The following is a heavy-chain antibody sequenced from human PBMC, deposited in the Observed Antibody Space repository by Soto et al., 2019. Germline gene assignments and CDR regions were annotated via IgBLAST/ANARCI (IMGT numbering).Heavy chain of an antibody. Sequence: EVQLLDSGGGLVQPGGSLRLSCAASGFTFNNYAMTWVRQAPGKGLEWVSAISGGGDTTSYADSVKGRFTVSRDGSKNTLYLQMSSLRAEDTALYYCAKGRGGSGSLTPRVDFWVQGTLVTVSS. V-gene: IGHV3-23*01. CDR3: AKGRGGSGSLTPRVDF. D-gene: IGHD3-10*01. CDR1: GFTFNNYA. J-gene: IGHJ4*02. CDR2: ISGGGDTT.